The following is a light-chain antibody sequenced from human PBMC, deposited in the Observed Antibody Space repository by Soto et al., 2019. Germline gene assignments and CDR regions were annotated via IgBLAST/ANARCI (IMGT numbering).Light chain of an antibody. CDR3: QQSATSPTT. J-gene: IGKJ5*01. CDR2: GTS. CDR1: QSVDTY. V-gene: IGKV3-20*01. Sequence: EIVLTQSPDTLSLSPGERATVSCRASQSVDTYVAWYQKKPGQAPRLLIYGTSSRAIGIPGRFSGSGSGTDFTLTISRVEPEDFAVYYCQQSATSPTTFGQGARLDNK.